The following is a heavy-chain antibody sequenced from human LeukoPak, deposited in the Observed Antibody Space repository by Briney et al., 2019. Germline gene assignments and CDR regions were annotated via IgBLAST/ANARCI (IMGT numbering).Heavy chain of an antibody. D-gene: IGHD3-16*01. CDR3: ARDYDYIWGSYFGY. V-gene: IGHV3-53*01. CDR1: GFTVRNNY. Sequence: GGSLRLSCAASGFTVRNNYVSWVRQAPGKGLELVSFIYSGGSTHYADSVKGRFTISRDNSKNTVYLQMNSLRAEDTAVYYCARDYDYIWGSYFGYWGQGTLVTVSS. J-gene: IGHJ4*02. CDR2: IYSGGST.